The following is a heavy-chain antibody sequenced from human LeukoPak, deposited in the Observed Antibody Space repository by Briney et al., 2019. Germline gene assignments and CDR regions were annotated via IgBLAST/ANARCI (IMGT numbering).Heavy chain of an antibody. CDR2: IYYSGST. Sequence: SETLSLTCTVSGGSISSYYWSWIRQPPGKGLEWIGYIYYSGSTNYNPSLKSRVTISVDTSKNQLSLKLSSVTAADTAVYYCARHSPSGDRNWPEGWGQGTLVTVSS. D-gene: IGHD1-14*01. CDR3: ARHSPSGDRNWPEG. V-gene: IGHV4-59*08. J-gene: IGHJ4*02. CDR1: GGSISSYY.